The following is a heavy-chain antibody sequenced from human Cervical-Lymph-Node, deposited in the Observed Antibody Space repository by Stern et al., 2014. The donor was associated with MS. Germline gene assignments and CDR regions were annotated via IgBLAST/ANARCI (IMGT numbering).Heavy chain of an antibody. V-gene: IGHV5-51*01. J-gene: IGHJ4*02. D-gene: IGHD1-1*01. CDR2: IYPADSDT. CDR1: GYRFATYW. Sequence: VQLVESGAEVKKPGESLKISCKGSGYRFATYWIGWVRQRPGKGLEWMGIIYPADSDTRNSTAFQGHVPFPADRSISTAYLQLSSRKASDTAMYYCARVSSVGTYFRYWGQGTLVTVSS. CDR3: ARVSSVGTYFRY.